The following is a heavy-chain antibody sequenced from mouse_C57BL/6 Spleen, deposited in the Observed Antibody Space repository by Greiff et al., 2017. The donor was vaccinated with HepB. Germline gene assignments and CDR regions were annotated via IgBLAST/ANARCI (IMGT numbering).Heavy chain of an antibody. J-gene: IGHJ4*01. CDR2: IDPSDSYT. V-gene: IGHV1-50*01. D-gene: IGHD2-10*01. Sequence: QVQLQQSGAELVKPGASVKLSCKASGYTFTSYWMQWVKQRPGQGLEWIGEIDPSDSYTNYNQKFKGKATLTVDQSSSTAYMQLSSLTSEDSAVYYCARSRPLPYYAMDYWGQGTSVTVSS. CDR3: ARSRPLPYYAMDY. CDR1: GYTFTSYW.